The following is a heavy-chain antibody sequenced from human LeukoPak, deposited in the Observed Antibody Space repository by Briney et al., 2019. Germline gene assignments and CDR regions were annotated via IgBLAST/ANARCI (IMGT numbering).Heavy chain of an antibody. D-gene: IGHD3-10*01. CDR2: IDHSGSS. CDR1: ADSINSGGYY. Sequence: PSQTLPLTCTVSADSINSGGYYWSWIRQPPGKGLEWIGSIDHSGSSYYSPSLKSRVTISVDRSKNQFSLHLTSVTAADTAVYYCARVPGVGWFDPWGQGTLVTVSS. J-gene: IGHJ5*02. CDR3: ARVPGVGWFDP. V-gene: IGHV4-30-2*01.